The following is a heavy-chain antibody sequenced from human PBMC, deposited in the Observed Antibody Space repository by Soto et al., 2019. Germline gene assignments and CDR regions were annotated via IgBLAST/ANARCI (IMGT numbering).Heavy chain of an antibody. Sequence: SVKVSCKASGYNFTSHYMQWVRQARGQRLEWIGWIVVGSGNTNYAQKFQERVTITRDMSTSTAYMELSSLRSEDTAVYYCAADWSHLRYYYYGMDVWGQGTTVTVSS. CDR2: IVVGSGNT. V-gene: IGHV1-58*02. J-gene: IGHJ6*02. CDR3: AADWSHLRYYYYGMDV. CDR1: GYNFTSHY. D-gene: IGHD3-10*01.